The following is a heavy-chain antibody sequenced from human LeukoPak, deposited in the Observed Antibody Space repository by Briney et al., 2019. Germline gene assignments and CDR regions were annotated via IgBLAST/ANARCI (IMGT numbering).Heavy chain of an antibody. V-gene: IGHV3-23*01. J-gene: IGHJ4*02. D-gene: IGHD2-21*01. Sequence: GGSLRLSCAASGFTFSNYAMRWVRQAPGKGLEWVSGISGSGDSTYYADSVKGRFTISRDNSKNTLYLQMNSLRAEDAAVYFCAKAPVTSCRGAYCYPFDSWGQGTLVTVSS. CDR3: AKAPVTSCRGAYCYPFDS. CDR1: GFTFSNYA. CDR2: ISGSGDST.